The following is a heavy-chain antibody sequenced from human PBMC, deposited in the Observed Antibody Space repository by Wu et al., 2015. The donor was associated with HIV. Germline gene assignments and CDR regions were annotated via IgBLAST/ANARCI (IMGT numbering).Heavy chain of an antibody. J-gene: IGHJ4*02. CDR3: ARQTTNLDY. V-gene: IGHV1-18*01. CDR2: INTYNGNT. CDR1: GYTFTSYT. D-gene: IGHD1-7*01. Sequence: QVQLMQSGAEVKKPGASVKVSCKASGYTFTSYTITWVRQAPGQGLEWMGWINTYNGNTNYAQKLQGRVTMTTDTSTNTAYMELRSLRSDDTAVYYCARQTTNLDYWGRGNPSVTVSS.